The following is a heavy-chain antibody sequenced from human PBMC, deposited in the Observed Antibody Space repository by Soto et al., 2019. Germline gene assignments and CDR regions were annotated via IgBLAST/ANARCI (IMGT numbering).Heavy chain of an antibody. Sequence: ASVKVSCKASGGTFSSYAISWVRQAPGQGLEWMGGIIPIFGTANYAQKFQGRVTITADKSTSTAYMELSSLRSEDTAVYYCARDQGYTAMVLTDYWGRGTLVTVSS. CDR1: GGTFSSYA. J-gene: IGHJ4*02. V-gene: IGHV1-69*06. D-gene: IGHD5-18*01. CDR2: IIPIFGTA. CDR3: ARDQGYTAMVLTDY.